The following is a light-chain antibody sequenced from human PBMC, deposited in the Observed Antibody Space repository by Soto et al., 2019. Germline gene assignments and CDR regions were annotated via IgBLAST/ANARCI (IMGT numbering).Light chain of an antibody. J-gene: IGLJ3*02. CDR3: SSYTTRTTVV. CDR2: HVT. V-gene: IGLV2-14*01. Sequence: QSALIQPASVSGSPGQSITIYCTGTSSDIGAYNFVSWYQQHPGKAPKLMIYHVTDRPSGVSDRFSGYKSGNTASLTISGLQAEDEADYHCSSYTTRTTVVFGGGTKVTVL. CDR1: SSDIGAYNF.